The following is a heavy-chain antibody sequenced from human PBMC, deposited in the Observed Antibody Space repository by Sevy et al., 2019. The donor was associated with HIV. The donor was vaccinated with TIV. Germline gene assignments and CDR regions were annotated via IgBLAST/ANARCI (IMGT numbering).Heavy chain of an antibody. CDR2: IFPGDSDT. CDR3: ARQRKDGYNLPNWYFDL. D-gene: IGHD1-1*01. CDR1: GYSFTSYW. Sequence: GESLKISCKGSGYSFTSYWIGWVRQMPGKGLEWMGIIFPGDSDTRYSPSFQAQVTISADKSISTAYLQWSSLKASDTAMYYCARQRKDGYNLPNWYFDLWGRGTLVTVSS. V-gene: IGHV5-51*01. J-gene: IGHJ2*01.